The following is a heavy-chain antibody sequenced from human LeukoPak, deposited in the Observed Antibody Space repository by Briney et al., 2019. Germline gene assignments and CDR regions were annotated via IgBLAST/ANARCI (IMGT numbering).Heavy chain of an antibody. J-gene: IGHJ4*02. V-gene: IGHV3-74*01. CDR2: ISSDGTNT. D-gene: IGHD6-13*01. Sequence: GGSLRLSCAASRFTFSSYWMHWVRQAPGEGLVWVSRISSDGTNTNYADSVKGRFTISRDNAKNTLYVQMNSLRAEDTAIYYCARSLPYGTTWYGRSDFWGQGTLVTVSS. CDR1: RFTFSSYW. CDR3: ARSLPYGTTWYGRSDF.